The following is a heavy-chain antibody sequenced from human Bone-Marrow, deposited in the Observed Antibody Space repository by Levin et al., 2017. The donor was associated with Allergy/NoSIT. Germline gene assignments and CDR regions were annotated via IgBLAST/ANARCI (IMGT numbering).Heavy chain of an antibody. CDR1: GYTFTGYY. CDR3: AREPSAVEAFDI. Sequence: GESLKISCKASGYTFTGYYMHWVRQAPGQGLEWMGGINPHSGGTDYAQKFQGRVTLTRDTSISTAYMEPSRLTSDDSAVYYCAREPSAVEAFDIWGQGTMVTASS. V-gene: IGHV1-2*02. J-gene: IGHJ3*02. CDR2: INPHSGGT.